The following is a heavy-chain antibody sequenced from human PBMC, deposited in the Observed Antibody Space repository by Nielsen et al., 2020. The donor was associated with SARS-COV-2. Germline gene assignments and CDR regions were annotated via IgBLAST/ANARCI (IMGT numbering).Heavy chain of an antibody. Sequence: GGSLRLSCAASGFTFSSYGMHWVRQAPGKGLEWVAVIWYDGSNKYYADSVKGRFTISRDNSKNTLYLQMNSLRAEDTAVYYCARDYRFGETPWGMDVWGQGTTVTVFS. J-gene: IGHJ6*02. D-gene: IGHD3-10*01. CDR2: IWYDGSNK. CDR1: GFTFSSYG. CDR3: ARDYRFGETPWGMDV. V-gene: IGHV3-33*01.